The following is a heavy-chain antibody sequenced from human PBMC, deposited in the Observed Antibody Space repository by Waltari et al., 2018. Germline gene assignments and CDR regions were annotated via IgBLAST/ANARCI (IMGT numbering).Heavy chain of an antibody. CDR2: LYTSGRT. CDR3: ASSIRGGWFDY. V-gene: IGHV4-61*02. Sequence: QVQLQESGPGLVKPSQTLSLTCTVSGGSISSGSYYWSWIRQPAGKGLAWIGRLYTSGRTNYNPPLKSRGTRSVDTAKNQFSLKLSSVTASDTAVYYCASSIRGGWFDYWGQGTLVTVSS. CDR1: GGSISSGSYY. D-gene: IGHD6-19*01. J-gene: IGHJ4*02.